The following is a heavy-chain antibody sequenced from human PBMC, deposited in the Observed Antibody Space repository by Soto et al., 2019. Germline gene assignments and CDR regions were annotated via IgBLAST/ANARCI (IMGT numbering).Heavy chain of an antibody. CDR1: GYSFTSYW. D-gene: IGHD3-3*01. CDR3: ARRVRYYDFWSGSNWLDP. Sequence: GESLKISCKGSGYSFTSYWISWVRQMPGKGLEWMGRIDPSDSYTNYSPSFQGHVTISADKSISTAYLQWSSLKASDTAMYYCARRVRYYDFWSGSNWLDPWGQGTLVTVYS. CDR2: IDPSDSYT. V-gene: IGHV5-10-1*01. J-gene: IGHJ5*02.